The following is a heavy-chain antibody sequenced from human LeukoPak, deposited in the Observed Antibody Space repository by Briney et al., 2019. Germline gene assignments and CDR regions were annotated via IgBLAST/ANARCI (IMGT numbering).Heavy chain of an antibody. J-gene: IGHJ3*02. CDR1: GYTFTSYY. CDR2: INPSGGST. Sequence: ASVKVSCKASGYTFTSYYMHWVRQAPGQGREWMGIINPSGGSTSYAQKFQGRVTMTRDTSTSTVYMELSSLRSEDTAMYYCARQIGDRGAFDIWGQGTMVTVSS. D-gene: IGHD4-17*01. CDR3: ARQIGDRGAFDI. V-gene: IGHV1-46*01.